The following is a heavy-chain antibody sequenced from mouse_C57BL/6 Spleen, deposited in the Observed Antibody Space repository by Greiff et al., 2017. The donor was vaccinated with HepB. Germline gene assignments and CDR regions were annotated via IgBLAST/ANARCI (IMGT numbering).Heavy chain of an antibody. Sequence: QVQLKEPGAELVMPGASVKLSCKASGYTFTSYWMHWVKQRPGQGLEWIGEIDPSDSYTNYNQKFKGKSTLTVDKSSSTAYMQLSSLTSEDSAVYDCARSYDYDRYYFDYWGQGTTLTVSS. CDR3: ARSYDYDRYYFDY. D-gene: IGHD2-4*01. V-gene: IGHV1-69*01. CDR1: GYTFTSYW. CDR2: IDPSDSYT. J-gene: IGHJ2*01.